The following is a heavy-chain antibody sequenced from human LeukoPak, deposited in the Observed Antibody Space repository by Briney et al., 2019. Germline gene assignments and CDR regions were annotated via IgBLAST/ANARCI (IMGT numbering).Heavy chain of an antibody. D-gene: IGHD3-10*01. V-gene: IGHV3-7*01. Sequence: GGSLRLSCAASGFTFSSYWMSWVRQAPGKGLEWVANIKQDGSEKYYVDSVKGRFTTSRDNAKNSLYLQMNSLRAEDTAVYYCARWAMVRGVNQYYFDYWGQGTLVTVSP. CDR3: ARWAMVRGVNQYYFDY. J-gene: IGHJ4*02. CDR2: IKQDGSEK. CDR1: GFTFSSYW.